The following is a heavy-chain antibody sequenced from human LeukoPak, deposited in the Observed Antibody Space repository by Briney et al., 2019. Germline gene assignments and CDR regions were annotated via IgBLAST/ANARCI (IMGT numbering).Heavy chain of an antibody. CDR1: GGSISSYY. CDR2: IYYSGST. CDR3: ARRRAYSNYPGDYYGMDV. Sequence: PSETLSLTCTVPGGSISSYYWSWIRQPPGKGLEWIGYIYYSGSTNYNPSLKSRVTISVDTSKNQFSLKLSSVTAADTAVYYCARRRAYSNYPGDYYGMDVWGQGTTVTVSS. D-gene: IGHD4-11*01. J-gene: IGHJ6*02. V-gene: IGHV4-59*08.